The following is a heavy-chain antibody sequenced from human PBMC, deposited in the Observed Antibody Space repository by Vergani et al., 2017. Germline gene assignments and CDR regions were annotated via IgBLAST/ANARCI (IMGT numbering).Heavy chain of an antibody. V-gene: IGHV4-59*01. Sequence: QVQLQESGPGLVKPSETLSLTCSVSGDSMNTYYWTWIRQPPGKGLEWIGYIYDSGDTKYNPTLKSRVTMSLDTSKSQFSLNLYSVTAADTAVYYCARGALWWLRQIDSWGQGTLGTVSS. CDR1: GDSMNTYY. CDR3: ARGALWWLRQIDS. CDR2: IYDSGDT. J-gene: IGHJ4*02. D-gene: IGHD2-21*01.